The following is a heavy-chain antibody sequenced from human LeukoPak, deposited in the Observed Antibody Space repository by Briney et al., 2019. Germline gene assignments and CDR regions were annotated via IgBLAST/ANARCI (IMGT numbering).Heavy chain of an antibody. CDR2: TYYRSKWYN. CDR3: ARDLRITIFGVASDAFDI. CDR1: GDSVSSNSAA. Sequence: SQTLSLTCAISGDSVSSNSAAWNWIRQSPSRGLEWLGRTYYRSKWYNDYAVSVKSRITINPDTSKNQFSLQLNSVTPEDTAVYYCARDLRITIFGVASDAFDIWGQGTMVTVSS. D-gene: IGHD3-3*01. J-gene: IGHJ3*02. V-gene: IGHV6-1*01.